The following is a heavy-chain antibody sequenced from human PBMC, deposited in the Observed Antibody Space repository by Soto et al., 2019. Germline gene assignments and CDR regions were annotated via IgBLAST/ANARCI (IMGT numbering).Heavy chain of an antibody. CDR1: GFTFSSYA. D-gene: IGHD6-6*01. V-gene: IGHV3-23*01. CDR2: ISGSGGST. CDR3: AKSVEYSSSSGGYYFDY. Sequence: EVQLLESGGGLVQPRGSLRLSCAASGFTFSSYAMSWVRQAPGKGLEWVSAISGSGGSTYYADSVKGRFTISRDNSKNTLYLQMNSLRAEDTAVYYCAKSVEYSSSSGGYYFDYWGQGTLVTVSS. J-gene: IGHJ4*02.